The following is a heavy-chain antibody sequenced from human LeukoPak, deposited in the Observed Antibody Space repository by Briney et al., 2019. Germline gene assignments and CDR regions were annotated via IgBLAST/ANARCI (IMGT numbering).Heavy chain of an antibody. D-gene: IGHD4-23*01. CDR2: VRNDGFDT. J-gene: IGHJ4*02. V-gene: IGHV3-30*02. Sequence: PGGSLRLSCVTSGLIFTNHGFHWLRQAAGKGLEWVAFVRNDGFDTYHSNSVKGRFSISRDDSRNTVYLQMNSLTAEDTALYYCARDRGKDYFGDWGQGTQVTVSS. CDR1: GLIFTNHG. CDR3: ARDRGKDYFGD.